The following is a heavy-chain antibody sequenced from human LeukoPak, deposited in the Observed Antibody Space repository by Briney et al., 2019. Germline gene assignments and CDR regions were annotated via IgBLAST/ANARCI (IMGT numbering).Heavy chain of an antibody. V-gene: IGHV4-59*01. CDR3: ARDYYDSSGYYFNWFDP. J-gene: IGHJ5*02. Sequence: PSETLSLTCTVSGGSISSYYWSWIRQPPGKGLEWIGYIYYSGGTNYNPSLKSRVTISVDTSKNQFSLKLSSVTAADTAVYYCARDYYDSSGYYFNWFDPWGQGTLVTVSS. CDR1: GGSISSYY. CDR2: IYYSGGT. D-gene: IGHD3-22*01.